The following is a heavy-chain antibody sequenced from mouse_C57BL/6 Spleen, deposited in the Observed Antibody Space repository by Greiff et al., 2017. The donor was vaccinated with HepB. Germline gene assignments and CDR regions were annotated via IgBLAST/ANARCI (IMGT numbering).Heavy chain of an antibody. CDR1: GFTFSNYW. V-gene: IGHV6-3*01. CDR3: TGKGGYYFDY. J-gene: IGHJ2*01. Sequence: EVMLVESGGGLVQPGGSMKLSCVASGFTFSNYWMNWVRQSPEKGLEWVAQIRLKSDNYATHYAESVKGRFTISRDDSKSSVYLQMNNLRAEDTGIYYCTGKGGYYFDYWGQGTTLTVSS. CDR2: IRLKSDNYAT.